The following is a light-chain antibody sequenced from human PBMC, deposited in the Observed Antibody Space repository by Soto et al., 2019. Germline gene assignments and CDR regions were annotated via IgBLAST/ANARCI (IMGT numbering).Light chain of an antibody. J-gene: IGKJ1*01. CDR3: QQYHNWPPWT. Sequence: EIVMTQSPATLSVSPGERATLSCRASQSVSSNLAWYQQQPGQSPRLLIYGASTRATGIPARFSGSGSGTEFTLTISSLQSEDFAVYYCQQYHNWPPWTFGQGTKVEI. CDR2: GAS. CDR1: QSVSSN. V-gene: IGKV3-15*01.